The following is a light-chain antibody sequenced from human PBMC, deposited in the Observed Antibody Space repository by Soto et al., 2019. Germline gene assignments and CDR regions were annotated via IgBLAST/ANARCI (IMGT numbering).Light chain of an antibody. J-gene: IGKJ1*01. Sequence: DIQMTQSPSTLSASVGDTVTITCRASQTISGWLAWYQLRPGKAPNLLIFDASTLESGVPSRFSGSGSGTTFTLTISSLQSDDFATYYCLQYNGYYRTFGQGTKVDI. CDR1: QTISGW. CDR3: LQYNGYYRT. V-gene: IGKV1-5*01. CDR2: DAS.